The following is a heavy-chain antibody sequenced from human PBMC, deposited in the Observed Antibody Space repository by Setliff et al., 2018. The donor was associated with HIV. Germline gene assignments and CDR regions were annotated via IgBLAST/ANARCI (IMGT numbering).Heavy chain of an antibody. CDR1: GHSISSGYF. D-gene: IGHD6-6*01. Sequence: SETLSLTCAVSGHSISSGYFCGWIRQTPGKGLEWIGNIYQSGNAYYNPSLKSRVTISVDTSKNQFSLKLSSVTAADTAVYYCASEAWTSYRSSSGYYYYYMDVWGKGTTVTVS. V-gene: IGHV4-38-2*01. J-gene: IGHJ6*03. CDR2: IYQSGNA. CDR3: ASEAWTSYRSSSGYYYYYMDV.